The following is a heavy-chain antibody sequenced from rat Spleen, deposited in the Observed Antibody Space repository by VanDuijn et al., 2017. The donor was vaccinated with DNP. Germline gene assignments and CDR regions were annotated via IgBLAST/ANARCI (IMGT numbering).Heavy chain of an antibody. V-gene: IGHV5S23*01. CDR3: ARLTYGGSHYFDY. D-gene: IGHD1-11*01. Sequence: EVQLVESGGGLAQPGRSLKLSCAASGFTFSNFYMAWVRQAPAKGLEWVASISTGGGNTYYRDSVKGRFTLSRENAKSTLYLQMDSLRSEETATYYCARLTYGGSHYFDYWGQGVMVTVSS. J-gene: IGHJ2*01. CDR1: GFTFSNFY. CDR2: ISTGGGNT.